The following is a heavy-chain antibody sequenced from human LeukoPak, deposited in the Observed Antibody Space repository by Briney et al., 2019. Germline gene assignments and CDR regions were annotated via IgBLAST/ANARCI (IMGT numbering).Heavy chain of an antibody. D-gene: IGHD6-13*01. CDR1: GFTFSDSA. CDR2: ISGSGEKT. Sequence: PGGSLRLSCAGSGFTFSDSAMSWVRQAPGRGLEWVSGISGSGEKTYYADSVKGRFTISRDNSKNTLYLQMNSLKAEDTAVYYCATLTRGIAAAGDYWGQGTLVTVSS. CDR3: ATLTRGIAAAGDY. J-gene: IGHJ4*02. V-gene: IGHV3-23*01.